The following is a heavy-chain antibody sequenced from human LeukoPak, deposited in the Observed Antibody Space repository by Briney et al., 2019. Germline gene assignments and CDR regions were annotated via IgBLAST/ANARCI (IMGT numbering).Heavy chain of an antibody. CDR3: AREAMYNWNDGGFVA. J-gene: IGHJ5*02. CDR2: ISSSSSTI. CDR1: GFTFSSYS. V-gene: IGHV3-48*01. D-gene: IGHD1-20*01. Sequence: PGGSLRLSCAASGFTFSSYSMNWVRQAPGKGLEWVSYISSSSSTIYYADSVKGRFTISRDNAKNSLYLQMNSLRAEDTAVYYCAREAMYNWNDGGFVAWGQGTLVTVSS.